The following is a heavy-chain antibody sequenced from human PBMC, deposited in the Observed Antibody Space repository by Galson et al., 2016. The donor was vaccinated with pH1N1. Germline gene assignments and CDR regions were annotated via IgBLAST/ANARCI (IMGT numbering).Heavy chain of an antibody. J-gene: IGHJ5*02. CDR3: ARPRDANWFDP. CDR1: GFDFSASS. Sequence: SLRLSCAASGFDFSASSIHWVRQTSGKGLEWVGRIRDKPYNYATAYSASVNGRFTLSRDDSKNTAYLHMNSLKTDDTAVYYCARPRDANWFDPWGRGTLLTVSS. CDR2: IRDKPYNYAT. D-gene: IGHD5-24*01. V-gene: IGHV3-73*01.